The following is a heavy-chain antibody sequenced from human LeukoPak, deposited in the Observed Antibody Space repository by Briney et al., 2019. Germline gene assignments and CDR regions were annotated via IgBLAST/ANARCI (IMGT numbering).Heavy chain of an antibody. CDR2: INHSGST. CDR3: ARWDIVVVVAATPPYAFDI. J-gene: IGHJ3*02. Sequence: SETLSLTCAVYGGSFSGYYWSWIRQPPGKGLEWIGEINHSGSTNYNPSLKSRVTISVDTSKNQFSLKLSSVTAADTAVYYCARWDIVVVVAATPPYAFDIWGQGTMVTVSS. CDR1: GGSFSGYY. D-gene: IGHD2-15*01. V-gene: IGHV4-34*01.